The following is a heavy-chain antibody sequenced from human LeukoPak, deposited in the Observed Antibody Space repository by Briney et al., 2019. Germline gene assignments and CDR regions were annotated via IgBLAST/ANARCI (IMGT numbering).Heavy chain of an antibody. D-gene: IGHD2-2*01. J-gene: IGHJ6*02. Sequence: ASVKVSCKASGYTFTSYAMHWVRQAPGQRLEWMGWISAYNGNTNYVQKLQGRVTMTTDTSTSTAYMELRSLRSDDTAVYYCARDHYCSSTSCYDAGLKDYYYYGMDVWGQGTTVTVSS. V-gene: IGHV1-18*01. CDR2: ISAYNGNT. CDR1: GYTFTSYA. CDR3: ARDHYCSSTSCYDAGLKDYYYYGMDV.